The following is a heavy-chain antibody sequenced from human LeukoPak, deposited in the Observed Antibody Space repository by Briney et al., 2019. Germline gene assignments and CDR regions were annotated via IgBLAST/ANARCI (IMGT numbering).Heavy chain of an antibody. D-gene: IGHD1-14*01. Sequence: PGGSLRLSCTASGLIFSTSGLNWVRQAPGKGLEGGASIVPTGSDRYHADSIKGRFTISRDNANNFLYLQMNSLRAEDTAVYYCATETNGRHYDYWGQGTLLTVSS. J-gene: IGHJ4*02. CDR1: GLIFSTSG. CDR2: IVPTGSDR. CDR3: ATETNGRHYDY. V-gene: IGHV3-21*06.